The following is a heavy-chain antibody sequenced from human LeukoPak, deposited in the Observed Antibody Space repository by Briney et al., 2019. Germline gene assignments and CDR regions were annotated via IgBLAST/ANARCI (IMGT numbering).Heavy chain of an antibody. Sequence: ASVKVSCKASGYTFTSYYIDWVRQAPGQGLEWMGIINPSGGSTNYAQKFQGRVTLTRDTSTNTVYMELSSLRSEDTAVYYCARGPSITMVRGGQWYYYMDVWGKGTTVTISS. CDR2: INPSGGST. CDR3: ARGPSITMVRGGQWYYYMDV. V-gene: IGHV1-46*01. D-gene: IGHD3-10*01. J-gene: IGHJ6*03. CDR1: GYTFTSYY.